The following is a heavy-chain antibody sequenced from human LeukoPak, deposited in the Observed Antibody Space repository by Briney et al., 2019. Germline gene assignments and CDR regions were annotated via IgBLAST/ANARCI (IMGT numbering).Heavy chain of an antibody. D-gene: IGHD6-25*01. J-gene: IGHJ4*02. V-gene: IGHV3-23*01. CDR3: ARDSGWGEDY. Sequence: GGSLRLSCAASGFTSSTYAMSWVRQAPGKGLEWVSSIIDSGAGTFYADSVKGRFTISRDNSKNTLYLQMNSLRAEDTAVYYCARDSGWGEDYWGQGTLVTVSS. CDR2: IIDSGAGT. CDR1: GFTSSTYA.